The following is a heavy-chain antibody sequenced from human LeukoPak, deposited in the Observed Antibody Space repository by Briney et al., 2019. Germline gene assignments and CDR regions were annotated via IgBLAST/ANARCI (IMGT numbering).Heavy chain of an antibody. CDR1: GGSLSSYY. D-gene: IGHD5-18*01. Sequence: PSETLSLTCTVSGGSLSSYYWSWIRQPPGKGLEWIGYIYYSGSTNYNPSLKSRVTISVDTSKNQFSLKLSSVTAADTAVYYCARHKRGYGYGNDAFDIWGQGTMVTVSS. CDR3: ARHKRGYGYGNDAFDI. CDR2: IYYSGST. J-gene: IGHJ3*02. V-gene: IGHV4-59*08.